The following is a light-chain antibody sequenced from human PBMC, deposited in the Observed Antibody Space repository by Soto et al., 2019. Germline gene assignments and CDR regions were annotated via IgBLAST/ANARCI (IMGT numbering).Light chain of an antibody. J-gene: IGKJ2*01. CDR2: GAS. Sequence: EIVLTQSPGTLSLSPGERATLSCRASQSVSSSYLAWYQQKSGQAPRLLIYGASSRAPGIPDRFSGSGSGTDFTLTISRLEPTDFAVYYCQQYGSSQYTFGQGTKLEIK. V-gene: IGKV3-20*01. CDR3: QQYGSSQYT. CDR1: QSVSSSY.